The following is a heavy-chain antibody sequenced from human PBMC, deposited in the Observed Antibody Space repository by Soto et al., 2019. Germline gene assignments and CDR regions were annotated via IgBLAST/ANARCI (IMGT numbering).Heavy chain of an antibody. CDR3: ARSQGSSTSLEIYYYYYCGMDV. J-gene: IGHJ6*02. CDR1: GGTFSSYA. CDR2: IIPISETT. V-gene: IGHV1-69*01. D-gene: IGHD2-2*01. Sequence: QVQLVQSGAEVKKPGSSVKVSCKASGGTFSSYAISWVRQAPGQGLEWMGGIIPISETTNYAQKLQGRVTITADESKSTAYMELSSLRSEDTAVYYCARSQGSSTSLEIYYYYYCGMDVWGQGTTVTVSS.